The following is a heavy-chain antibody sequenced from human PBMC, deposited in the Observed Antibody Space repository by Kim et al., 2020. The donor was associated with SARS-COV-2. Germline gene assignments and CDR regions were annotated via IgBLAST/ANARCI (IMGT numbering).Heavy chain of an antibody. J-gene: IGHJ6*02. D-gene: IGHD6-19*01. CDR3: ARGPPSLAAQQWLVYYYYYGMDV. CDR2: INHSGST. Sequence: SETLSLTCAVYGGSFSGYYWSWIRQPPGKGLEWIGEINHSGSTNYNPSLKSRVTISVDTSKNQFSLKLSSVTAADTAVYYCARGPPSLAAQQWLVYYYYYGMDVWGQGTTVTVSS. CDR1: GGSFSGYY. V-gene: IGHV4-34*01.